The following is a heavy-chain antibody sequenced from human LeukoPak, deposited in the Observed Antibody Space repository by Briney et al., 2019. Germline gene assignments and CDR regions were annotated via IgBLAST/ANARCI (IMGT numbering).Heavy chain of an antibody. V-gene: IGHV3-48*02. CDR1: GFTFSSYS. CDR3: ARAMRIAAAGTDY. Sequence: GGSLRLSCAASGFTFSSYSMIWVRQAPGKGLEWVSSITSSSTTMYYADSVKGRFTISRDNAKSSLFLQLNSLTEGDTAVYYCARAMRIAAAGTDYWGQGTLVTVSS. CDR2: ITSSSTTM. J-gene: IGHJ4*02. D-gene: IGHD6-13*01.